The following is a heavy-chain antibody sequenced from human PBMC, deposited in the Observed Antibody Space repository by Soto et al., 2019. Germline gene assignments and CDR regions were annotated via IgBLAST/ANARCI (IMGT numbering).Heavy chain of an antibody. J-gene: IGHJ5*02. CDR1: GYTFTRYG. Sequence: ASVKVPCKASGYTFTRYGISWVRQAPGQGLEWMGWISAYNGNTNYAQKLQGRVTMTTDTSTSTAYMELRSLRSDDTAVYYCARDWAYYYGSGTQRGWFDPWGQGTLVTGAS. CDR2: ISAYNGNT. CDR3: ARDWAYYYGSGTQRGWFDP. V-gene: IGHV1-18*04. D-gene: IGHD3-10*01.